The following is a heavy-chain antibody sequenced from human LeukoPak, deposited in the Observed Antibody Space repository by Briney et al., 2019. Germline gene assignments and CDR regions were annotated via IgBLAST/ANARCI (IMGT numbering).Heavy chain of an antibody. Sequence: PGGSLRLSCTASGFTFSSNAMSWVRQPPGKGLEWVSGISGSSGITSDADSVKGRFTISRDNSKNMLYLQMNSLRAEDAAVYYCASSYYDILTAHSHWGQGILVTVSS. CDR1: GFTFSSNA. D-gene: IGHD3-9*01. J-gene: IGHJ4*02. CDR3: ASSYYDILTAHSH. CDR2: ISGSSGIT. V-gene: IGHV3-23*01.